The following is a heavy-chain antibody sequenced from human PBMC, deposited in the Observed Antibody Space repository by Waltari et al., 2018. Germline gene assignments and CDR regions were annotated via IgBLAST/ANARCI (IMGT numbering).Heavy chain of an antibody. Sequence: EGQLAESGGGLTQPGGSLRLSCAVSGFIFSSYTMNWVRQAPGRVLEWLSYISSRGETTHYADSVKGRFIISRDNAKNSLYLQMNSLRAEDTALYYCVRGPIPRLRGDFDIWGHGTRVTVSS. CDR2: ISSRGETT. CDR1: GFIFSSYT. D-gene: IGHD2-21*01. V-gene: IGHV3-48*01. CDR3: VRGPIPRLRGDFDI. J-gene: IGHJ3*02.